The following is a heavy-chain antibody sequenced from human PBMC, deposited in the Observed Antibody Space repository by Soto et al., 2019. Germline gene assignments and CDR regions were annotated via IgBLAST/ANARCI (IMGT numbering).Heavy chain of an antibody. CDR3: ARDLAVGEAYFFDY. V-gene: IGHV1-3*04. D-gene: IGHD1-26*01. Sequence: QVQLVQSGAEVKKPGASVKVSCKASGYTFTSYTIHWVRQAPGQRLEWMGWIHTGNGNTKYSQSFQGRLTFTTDSSATTGYMDLSSLTSEETAVYYCARDLAVGEAYFFDYWGRGTLVTVSS. CDR1: GYTFTSYT. CDR2: IHTGNGNT. J-gene: IGHJ4*02.